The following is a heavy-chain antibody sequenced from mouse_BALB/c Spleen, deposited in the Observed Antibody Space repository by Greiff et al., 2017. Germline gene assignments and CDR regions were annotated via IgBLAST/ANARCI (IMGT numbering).Heavy chain of an antibody. V-gene: IGHV1-77*01. CDR3: AYGVLYAMDY. CDR1: GYTFTDYY. J-gene: IGHJ4*01. CDR2: IYPGSGNT. Sequence: QVQQQSGAELARPGASVKLSCKASGYTFTDYYINWVKQRTGQGLEWIGEIYPGSGNTYYNEKFKGKATLTADKSSSTAYMQLSSLTSEDSAVYFCAYGVLYAMDYWGQGTSVTVSS. D-gene: IGHD1-1*01.